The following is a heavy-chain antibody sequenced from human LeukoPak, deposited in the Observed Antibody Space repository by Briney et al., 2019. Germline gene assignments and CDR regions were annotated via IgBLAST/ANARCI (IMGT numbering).Heavy chain of an antibody. CDR3: AKVTGYWYFDL. Sequence: GGSLRPSCAASGFTFSSYDMSWVRQAPGKGLEWVLANSGSGGTTYADSVKGRFTISRDNSKNTLYLQMNSLRAEDTALYYCAKVTGYWYFDLWGRGTLVTVSS. CDR2: NSGSGGTT. J-gene: IGHJ2*01. CDR1: GFTFSSYD. V-gene: IGHV3-23*01. D-gene: IGHD3-9*01.